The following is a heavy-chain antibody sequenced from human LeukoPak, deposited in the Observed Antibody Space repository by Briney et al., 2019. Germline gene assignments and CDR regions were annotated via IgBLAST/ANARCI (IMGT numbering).Heavy chain of an antibody. J-gene: IGHJ6*03. Sequence: PSETLSLTCTVSGGSISSYYWSWIRQPPGKGLEWIGYIYYSGSTNYNPSLKSRVTISVDTSKNQFSLKLSSVTAADTAVYYCARDRTRDGYNYHGIYYYYMDVWGKGTTVTVSS. CDR2: IYYSGST. V-gene: IGHV4-59*01. CDR1: GGSISSYY. CDR3: ARDRTRDGYNYHGIYYYYMDV. D-gene: IGHD5-24*01.